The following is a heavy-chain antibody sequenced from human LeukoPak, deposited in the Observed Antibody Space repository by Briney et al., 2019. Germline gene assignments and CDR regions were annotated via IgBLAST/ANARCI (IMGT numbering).Heavy chain of an antibody. V-gene: IGHV3-30*04. CDR3: ARDRAIFHYYYGMDV. J-gene: IGHJ6*02. CDR2: ISYDGSNK. Sequence: GRSLRLPCAASGFTFSSYAMHWVRQAPGKGLEWVAVISYDGSNKYYADSVKGRFTISRDNSKNTLYLQMNSLRAEDTAVYYCARDRAIFHYYYGMDVWGQGTTVTVSS. CDR1: GFTFSSYA. D-gene: IGHD3-9*01.